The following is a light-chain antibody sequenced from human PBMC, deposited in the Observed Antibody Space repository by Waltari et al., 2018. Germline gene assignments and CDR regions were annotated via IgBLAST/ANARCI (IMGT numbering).Light chain of an antibody. CDR1: QSVGKS. Sequence: DIVLTQSPGTLPLSPGERATLSCRASQSVGKSLTWYQQKPGQAPRLLIYGASSRTTGIPDRFSGSGSGTDFSLTISRLEPEDFALYYCQHYVRLPVSFGQGTKVDIK. CDR2: GAS. V-gene: IGKV3-20*01. J-gene: IGKJ1*01. CDR3: QHYVRLPVS.